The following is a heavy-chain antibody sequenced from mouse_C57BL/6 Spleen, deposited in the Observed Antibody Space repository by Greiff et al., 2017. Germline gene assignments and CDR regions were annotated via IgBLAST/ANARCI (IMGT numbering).Heavy chain of an antibody. CDR3: ARGLGDY. CDR2: IYPGDGDT. V-gene: IGHV1-80*01. CDR1: GYTFTSYW. J-gene: IGHJ2*01. Sequence: VQLQQPGAELVRPGSSVKLSCKASGYTFTSYWMDWVKQRPGQGLEWIGQIYPGDGDTNYNGKFKGKATLTADKSSSTAYMQLSSLTSEDSAVYFCARGLGDYWGQGTTLTVSS.